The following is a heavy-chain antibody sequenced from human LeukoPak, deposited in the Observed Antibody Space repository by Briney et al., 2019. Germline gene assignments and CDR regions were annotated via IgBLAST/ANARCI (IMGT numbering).Heavy chain of an antibody. D-gene: IGHD1-1*01. CDR2: IAGGDESA. CDR3: ARGVYWSLDY. J-gene: IGHJ4*02. V-gene: IGHV3-23*01. CDR1: GFIFNTNG. Sequence: PGGSLRLSCAISGFIFNTNGMNWVRQSPGEGLEWLATIAGGDESAYYADSVKGRFAISRDNSKNTVFLHMNSLRVEDTAVYYCARGVYWSLDYWGQGTPVTVSS.